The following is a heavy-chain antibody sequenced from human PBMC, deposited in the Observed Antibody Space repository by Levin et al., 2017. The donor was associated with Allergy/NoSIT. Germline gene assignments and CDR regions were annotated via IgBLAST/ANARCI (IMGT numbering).Heavy chain of an antibody. CDR2: ISGSGNSGSGGST. V-gene: IGHV3-23*01. Sequence: PSETLSLTCAASGFTFSSYAMSWVRQAPGKGLEWVSAISGSGNSGSGGSTYDVDSVKGRFTISRDNSKNTLYLKMNSLRADDTAVYYCAKGQSFTIFGVPFDYWGQGTLVTVSS. D-gene: IGHD3-3*01. J-gene: IGHJ4*02. CDR3: AKGQSFTIFGVPFDY. CDR1: GFTFSSYA.